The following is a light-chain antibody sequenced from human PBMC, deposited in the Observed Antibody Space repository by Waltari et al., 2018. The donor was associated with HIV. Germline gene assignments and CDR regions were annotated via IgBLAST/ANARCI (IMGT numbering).Light chain of an antibody. Sequence: QSQLTQPPSVSGAPGQRVTISCTGSRSHLGTGYHVPWYQQVPGTAPKLLIHGNTNRPSGVPDRFSGSKSGTSASLAITGLQAEDEADYYCQSYDNSLGIVFGSGTKVTVL. CDR2: GNT. CDR1: RSHLGTGYH. V-gene: IGLV1-40*01. J-gene: IGLJ1*01. CDR3: QSYDNSLGIV.